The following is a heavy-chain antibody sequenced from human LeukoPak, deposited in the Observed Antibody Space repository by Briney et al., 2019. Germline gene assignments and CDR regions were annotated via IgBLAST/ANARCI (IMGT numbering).Heavy chain of an antibody. CDR1: GYSFTSYW. J-gene: IGHJ4*02. CDR3: ARHLRRSSGWYGEYYFDY. D-gene: IGHD6-19*01. CDR2: IDPSDSYT. V-gene: IGHV5-10-1*01. Sequence: GESLKISCKGSGYSFTSYWISWVRQMPGKGPEWMGRIDPSDSYTNYSPSFQGHVTISADKSISTAYLQWSSLKASDTAMYYCARHLRRSSGWYGEYYFDYWGQGTLVTVSS.